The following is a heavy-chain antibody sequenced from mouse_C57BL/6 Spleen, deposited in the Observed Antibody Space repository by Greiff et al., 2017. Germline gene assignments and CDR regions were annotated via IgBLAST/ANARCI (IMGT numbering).Heavy chain of an antibody. J-gene: IGHJ4*01. Sequence: EVKLQESGGGLVQPGGSLKLSCAASGFTFSDYYMSWVRQTPEKRLEWVAYISNGGGSTYYPDTVKGRFTISRDNAKNTLYLQMSRLKSEDTAMYYCARQGDGLRNAMDYWGQGTSVTVSS. D-gene: IGHD3-1*01. CDR3: ARQGDGLRNAMDY. CDR2: ISNGGGST. CDR1: GFTFSDYY. V-gene: IGHV5-12*01.